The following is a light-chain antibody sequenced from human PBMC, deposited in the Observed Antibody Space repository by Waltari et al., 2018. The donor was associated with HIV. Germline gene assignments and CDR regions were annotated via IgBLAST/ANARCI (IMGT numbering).Light chain of an antibody. CDR2: AAS. V-gene: IGKV1-39*01. CDR1: QSIYTY. Sequence: DIQMTQSPSSLSASVGYRVAITCRSSQSIYTYLNSYQQKPGKAPNLLIYAASSLQSGVPSRFSGSGSGTDFTLTISSLQPEDFATYYCQQSYITPLTFGPGTKVDIK. J-gene: IGKJ3*01. CDR3: QQSYITPLT.